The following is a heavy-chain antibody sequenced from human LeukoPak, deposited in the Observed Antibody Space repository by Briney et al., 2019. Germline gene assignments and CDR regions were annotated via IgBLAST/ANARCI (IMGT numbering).Heavy chain of an antibody. J-gene: IGHJ2*01. CDR1: GYSISSGYY. Sequence: SETLSLTCTVSGYSISSGYYWGWIRQPPGKGLEWIGSIYHSGRTFYNPSLKSRVTISVDTSKNQFSLKLSSVTAADTAVYYCARGYFTVVTSYWYFDPWGRGTLVTVSS. D-gene: IGHD4-23*01. V-gene: IGHV4-38-2*02. CDR3: ARGYFTVVTSYWYFDP. CDR2: IYHSGRT.